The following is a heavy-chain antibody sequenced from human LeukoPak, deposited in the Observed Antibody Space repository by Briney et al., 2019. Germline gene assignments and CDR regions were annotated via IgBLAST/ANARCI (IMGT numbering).Heavy chain of an antibody. Sequence: SETLSLTCTVSGGSISSSSYYWGWIRQPPGKGLEWIGSIYYSGSTYYNPSLKSRVTISVDTSQNQFSLKLSSVPAADTAVYYCARAEEFAGGAARLSWYFDLWGRGTLVTVSS. D-gene: IGHD6-6*01. J-gene: IGHJ2*01. CDR2: IYYSGST. CDR3: ARAEEFAGGAARLSWYFDL. V-gene: IGHV4-39*07. CDR1: GGSISSSSYY.